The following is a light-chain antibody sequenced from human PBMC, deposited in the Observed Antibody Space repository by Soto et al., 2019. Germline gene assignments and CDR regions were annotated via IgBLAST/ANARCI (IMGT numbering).Light chain of an antibody. CDR1: QSVSSN. CDR2: GAS. V-gene: IGKV3-11*01. CDR3: QQRSNWPIT. J-gene: IGKJ5*01. Sequence: EIVLTPSPGTLSLSPGERATLSCRASQSVSSNLAWYQQKPGQAPRLLIYGASTRATGIPARFSGSGSGTDFTLTISSLEPEDFAVYYCQQRSNWPITFGQGTRREIK.